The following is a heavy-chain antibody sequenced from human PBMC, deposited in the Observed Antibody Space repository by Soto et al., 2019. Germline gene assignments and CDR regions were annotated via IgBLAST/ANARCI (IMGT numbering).Heavy chain of an antibody. J-gene: IGHJ4*02. Sequence: QITLKESGPTLVKPTQTLTLTCTFSGFSLSTSGVGVGWIRQPPGKALEWLALIYWDDDKRYSPSLKSRHTITKDTCKNQVVLTMTNMDPVDTATYYCAHTDCISTSCYVPYWGQGTLVTVSS. D-gene: IGHD2-2*01. V-gene: IGHV2-5*02. CDR2: IYWDDDK. CDR3: AHTDCISTSCYVPY. CDR1: GFSLSTSGVG.